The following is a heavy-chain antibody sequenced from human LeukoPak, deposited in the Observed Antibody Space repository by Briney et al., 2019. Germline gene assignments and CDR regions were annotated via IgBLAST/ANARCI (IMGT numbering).Heavy chain of an antibody. V-gene: IGHV2-5*01. D-gene: IGHD3-10*01. J-gene: IGHJ4*02. Sequence: ESGPTLVNPTQTLTLTCTFSGFSLSISGVGVGWIRQPPGKALEWLALIYWNDDKRYSSSLKSRLTITKDTSKNQVVLAMTNVDPVDTATYFCAQTWKRITLVRGTFKGAYFDSWGQGTLVTVSS. CDR2: IYWNDDK. CDR1: GFSLSISGVG. CDR3: AQTWKRITLVRGTFKGAYFDS.